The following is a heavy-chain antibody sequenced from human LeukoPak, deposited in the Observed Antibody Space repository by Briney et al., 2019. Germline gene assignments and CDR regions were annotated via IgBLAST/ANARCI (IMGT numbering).Heavy chain of an antibody. J-gene: IGHJ6*02. V-gene: IGHV3-21*01. CDR3: ARDLVGYGSGNNYYYYGMDV. Sequence: KAGGSLRLSCAASRFTFSSYSMMWVRQAPGKGPEWVSFISNMISTYIYYADSVKGRFTISRDNAKNSLYLQMNSLRAEDTAVYYCARDLVGYGSGNNYYYYGMDVWGQGTKVTVSS. CDR2: ISNMISTYI. D-gene: IGHD3-10*01. CDR1: RFTFSSYS.